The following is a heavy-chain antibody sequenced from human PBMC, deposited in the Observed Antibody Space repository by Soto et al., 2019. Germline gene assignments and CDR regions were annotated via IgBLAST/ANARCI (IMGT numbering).Heavy chain of an antibody. CDR1: GFAVSTNY. D-gene: IGHD3-16*01. Sequence: HPGGSLRLSCAASGFAVSTNYMTWVRQAPGKGLEWVSVIYSGGSTYYADSVKGRFTISRDTSKNTLYLQMNSLRVEDTAVYYCAKDEITFGGVDWFDPWGQGTLVTVSS. CDR2: IYSGGST. J-gene: IGHJ5*02. V-gene: IGHV3-53*01. CDR3: AKDEITFGGVDWFDP.